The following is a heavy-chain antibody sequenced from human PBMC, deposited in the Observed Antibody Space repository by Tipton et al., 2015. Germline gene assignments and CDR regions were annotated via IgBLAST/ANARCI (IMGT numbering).Heavy chain of an antibody. CDR1: GDTANNHV. D-gene: IGHD2-15*01. CDR3: ARDVGSGNYYYGMDV. V-gene: IGHV1-69*01. Sequence: QLVQSGAEVKKPGSTVKVSCKASGDTANNHVISWVRQAPGQGLEWMGGIIPLFGSPNYAQKFQGRVTITADESTSTAYMELSSLRSEDTAVYYCARDVGSGNYYYGMDVWGQGTTVTVSS. CDR2: IIPLFGSP. J-gene: IGHJ6*02.